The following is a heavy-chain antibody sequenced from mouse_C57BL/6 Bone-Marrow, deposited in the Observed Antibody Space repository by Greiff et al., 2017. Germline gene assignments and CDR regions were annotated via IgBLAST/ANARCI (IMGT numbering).Heavy chain of an antibody. V-gene: IGHV3-6*01. D-gene: IGHD1-1*01. J-gene: IGHJ2*01. CDR1: GYSITSGYY. CDR2: ISYDGSN. CDR3: ARGGFTTVVAPFDY. Sequence: EVKLQESGPGLVKPSQSLSLTCSVTGYSITSGYYWNWIRQFPGNKLEWMGYISYDGSNNYNPSLKNRISITRDTSKNQFFLKLNSVTTEDTATYYCARGGFTTVVAPFDYWGQGTTLTVSS.